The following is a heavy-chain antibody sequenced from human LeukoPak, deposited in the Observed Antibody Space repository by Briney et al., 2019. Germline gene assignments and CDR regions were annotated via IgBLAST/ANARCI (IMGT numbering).Heavy chain of an antibody. D-gene: IGHD3-22*01. CDR3: ARDVGHYDRSGYSLDY. CDR2: ISYDGRNK. V-gene: IGHV3-30*04. Sequence: GRSLRLSCAASGFIFSTYAIHWVRQAPGKGLEWVAVISYDGRNKYYADSVKGRFSISRDNSKNTLSLQMNSLRPEDTALYYCARDVGHYDRSGYSLDYWGQGTLVTVSS. CDR1: GFIFSTYA. J-gene: IGHJ4*02.